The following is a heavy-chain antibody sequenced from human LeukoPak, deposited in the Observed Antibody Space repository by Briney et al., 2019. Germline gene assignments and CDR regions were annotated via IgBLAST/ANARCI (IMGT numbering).Heavy chain of an antibody. CDR1: GYTFISYY. CDR3: VREKSGGTYDY. Sequence: ASVKVSCKASGYTFISYYIRWVRQAPGQGLEWMRTIRPLEGSTTYAQKFQGRVTMTRDMSTSTGYMELSSLKSEDTAIYYCVREKSGGTYDYWGQGTLVTVSS. D-gene: IGHD3-16*01. V-gene: IGHV1-46*01. J-gene: IGHJ4*02. CDR2: IRPLEGST.